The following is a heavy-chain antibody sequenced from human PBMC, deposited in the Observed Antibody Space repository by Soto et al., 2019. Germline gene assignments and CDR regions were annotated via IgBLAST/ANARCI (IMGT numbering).Heavy chain of an antibody. Sequence: QLQLQESGSGLVKPSQTLFLTCAVSGGSISSGGYSWSWIRQPPGKGLEWIGYIYHSGSTYYNPSLKSRVTISVDRSKNQFSLKLSSVPAADTAVYYCARTSSSWSYNWFDPWGQGTLVTVSS. J-gene: IGHJ5*02. V-gene: IGHV4-30-2*01. CDR2: IYHSGST. CDR3: ARTSSSWSYNWFDP. CDR1: GGSISSGGYS. D-gene: IGHD6-13*01.